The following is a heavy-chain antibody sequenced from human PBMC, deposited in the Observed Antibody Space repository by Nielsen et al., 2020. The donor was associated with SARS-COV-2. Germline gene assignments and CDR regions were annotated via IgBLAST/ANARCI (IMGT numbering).Heavy chain of an antibody. CDR3: ASASAHV. CDR2: INADGSST. V-gene: IGHV3-74*01. CDR1: GFTFSNYW. Sequence: GGSLRLSCAASGFTFSNYWMHWVRQVPGKGLVWVSRINADGSSTSYADYVKGRFTISRDNAKNTLYLQMNSLRAEDTAAYYCASASAHVWGQGTMVTVSS. J-gene: IGHJ3*01. D-gene: IGHD3-16*01.